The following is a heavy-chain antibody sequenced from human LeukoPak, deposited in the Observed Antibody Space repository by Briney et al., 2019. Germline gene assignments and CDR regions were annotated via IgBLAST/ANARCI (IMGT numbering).Heavy chain of an antibody. D-gene: IGHD3-3*01. Sequence: GASVKVPCKASGYTFTGYYMHWVRQAPGQGLEWMGWINPNSGGTNYAHKFQGRVTMTRDTSISTAYMELSRPRSDDTAVYYCARSRITIFGVVTTGFDYWGQGTLVTVSS. CDR2: INPNSGGT. CDR1: GYTFTGYY. V-gene: IGHV1-2*02. J-gene: IGHJ4*02. CDR3: ARSRITIFGVVTTGFDY.